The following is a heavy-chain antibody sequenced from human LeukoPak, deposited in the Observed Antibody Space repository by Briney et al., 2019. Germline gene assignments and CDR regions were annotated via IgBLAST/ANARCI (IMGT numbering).Heavy chain of an antibody. Sequence: PSETLSLTCTVSGGSISSSSYYWGWIRQPPGKGLEWIGSIYYSGSTYYNPSLKSRVTISVDTSKNQFSLKLSSVTAADTAVYYCASVSTGRARLYFDYWGQGTLVTVSS. D-gene: IGHD3-16*01. J-gene: IGHJ4*02. CDR2: IYYSGST. CDR3: ASVSTGRARLYFDY. V-gene: IGHV4-39*07. CDR1: GGSISSSSYY.